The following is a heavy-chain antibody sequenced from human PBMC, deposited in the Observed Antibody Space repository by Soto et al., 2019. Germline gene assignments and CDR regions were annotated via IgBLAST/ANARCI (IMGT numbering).Heavy chain of an antibody. V-gene: IGHV4-34*01. Sequence: SETLSLTCAVYGGSFSGYYWSWIRQPPGKGLEWIGEINHSGSTNYNPSLKSRVTISRDNAKNSLFLQMSSLRVEDTAVYYCARGCGRASCPYYMEVWGKGTTVTVSS. CDR2: INHSGST. D-gene: IGHD2-2*01. CDR3: ARGCGRASCPYYMEV. CDR1: GGSFSGYY. J-gene: IGHJ6*03.